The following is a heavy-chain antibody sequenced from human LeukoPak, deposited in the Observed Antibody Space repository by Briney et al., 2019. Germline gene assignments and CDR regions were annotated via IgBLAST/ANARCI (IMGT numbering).Heavy chain of an antibody. CDR3: ARDPRIAAAGEAP. D-gene: IGHD6-13*01. Sequence: ASVKVSCKASGYTFTGYYMHWLRQAPGQGLEWMGWINPNSGGTNYAQKFQGRVTMTRDTSISTAYMELSRLTSDDTAVYYCARDPRIAAAGEAPWGQGTLVTVSS. CDR1: GYTFTGYY. V-gene: IGHV1-2*02. CDR2: INPNSGGT. J-gene: IGHJ4*02.